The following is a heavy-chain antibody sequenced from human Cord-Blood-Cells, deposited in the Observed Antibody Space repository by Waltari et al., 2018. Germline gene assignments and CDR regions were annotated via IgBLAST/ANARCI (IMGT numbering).Heavy chain of an antibody. J-gene: IGHJ5*02. CDR2: IIPIFGTA. Sequence: QVQLVQSGAEVKKPGSSVKVSCKASGGTFSSYAISWVRQAPGQGLEWMGGIIPIFGTANYAQKFQGRVTITADKSTSTAYMELSSLRSEDTAVYYCATGGDCSSTSCFADNWFDPWGQEPWSPSPQ. CDR1: GGTFSSYA. CDR3: ATGGDCSSTSCFADNWFDP. D-gene: IGHD2-2*01. V-gene: IGHV1-69*06.